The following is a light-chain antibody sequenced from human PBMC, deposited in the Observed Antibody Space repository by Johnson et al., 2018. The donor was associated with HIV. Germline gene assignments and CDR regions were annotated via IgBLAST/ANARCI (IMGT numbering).Light chain of an antibody. CDR3: GTWDSSLRVGF. CDR2: DND. Sequence: QSMLTQPPSVSAAPGQKVTISCSGSSCDIANNYVSWHQHLPGTAPKLLIYDNDKRPSGIPDRFSGSKSGTSATLGITGLQPGDEADYYCGTWDSSLRVGFFGTGTKVTVL. J-gene: IGLJ1*01. CDR1: SCDIANNY. V-gene: IGLV1-51*01.